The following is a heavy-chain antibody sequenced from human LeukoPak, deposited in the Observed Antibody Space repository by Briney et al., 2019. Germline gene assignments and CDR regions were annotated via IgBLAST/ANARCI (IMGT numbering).Heavy chain of an antibody. D-gene: IGHD6-25*01. J-gene: IGHJ6*02. CDR2: INHSGST. V-gene: IGHV4-31*03. Sequence: SQTLSLTCTVSGGSLSSGGYYWSWIRQHPGKGLEWIGEINHSGSTSYNPSLRGRVTISIEPSRNHFSLSLSSVTAADTAIYYCASRKFSQVAALAWGPKKSYYYYALDVWGQGTTVTVSS. CDR3: ASRKFSQVAALAWGPKKSYYYYALDV. CDR1: GGSLSSGGYY.